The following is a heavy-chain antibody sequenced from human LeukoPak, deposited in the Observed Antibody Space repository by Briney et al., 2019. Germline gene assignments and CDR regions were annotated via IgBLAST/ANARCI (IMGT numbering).Heavy chain of an antibody. V-gene: IGHV4-4*07. Sequence: TSETLSLTCTVSGGSISSYYWSWVRQPAGKGLEWIGRIYASGSTIYNPSLTSRVTMSVDTSKNQFSLKLNSVTAADTAVYYCARVISSGWYVDIWGQGTMVIVSS. CDR3: ARVISSGWYVDI. CDR1: GGSISSYY. CDR2: IYASGST. J-gene: IGHJ3*02. D-gene: IGHD6-19*01.